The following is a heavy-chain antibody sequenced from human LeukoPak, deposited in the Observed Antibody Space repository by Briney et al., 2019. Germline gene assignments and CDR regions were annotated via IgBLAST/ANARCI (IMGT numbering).Heavy chain of an antibody. V-gene: IGHV3-21*06. CDR2: ISSSSSYI. J-gene: IGHJ6*03. D-gene: IGHD4-17*01. CDR3: ARDPEHGDYYYYYYMDV. Sequence: GGSLRLSCAASGFTFSTYSMNWVRQAPGKGLEWVSSISSSSSYIYYADSVKGRFTISRDNAKNLLYLQMSSLRAEDTAVYYCARDPEHGDYYYYYYMDVWGKGTTVTVSS. CDR1: GFTFSTYS.